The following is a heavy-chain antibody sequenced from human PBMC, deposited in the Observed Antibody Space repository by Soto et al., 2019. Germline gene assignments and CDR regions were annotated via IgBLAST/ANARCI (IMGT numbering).Heavy chain of an antibody. CDR2: IYYSGST. CDR1: GGSVSSNIYS. Sequence: SETLSLTCTVSGGSVSSNIYSWGWIRQSPGKGLEWIGTIYYSGSTNYNPSLKSRVTISVDTSKNQFSLKLSSVTAADTAVYYCTCMDVWGQGTTVTVSS. CDR3: TCMDV. J-gene: IGHJ6*02. V-gene: IGHV4-39*07.